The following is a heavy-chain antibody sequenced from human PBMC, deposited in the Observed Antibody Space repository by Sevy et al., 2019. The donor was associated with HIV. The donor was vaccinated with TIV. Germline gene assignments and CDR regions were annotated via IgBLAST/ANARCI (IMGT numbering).Heavy chain of an antibody. CDR3: AKDGGYIVVAGPYYFDY. CDR1: GGSFSGYY. Sequence: SETLSLTCAVYGGSFSGYYWSWIRQPPGKGLEWIGEINHSGSTNYNPSLKSRVTISVDTSKNQFSLKLSSVTAADTAVYYCAKDGGYIVVAGPYYFDYWGQGTLVTVSS. CDR2: INHSGST. J-gene: IGHJ4*02. V-gene: IGHV4-34*01. D-gene: IGHD6-19*01.